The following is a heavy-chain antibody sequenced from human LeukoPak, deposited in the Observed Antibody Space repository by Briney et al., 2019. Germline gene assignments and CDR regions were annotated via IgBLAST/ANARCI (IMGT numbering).Heavy chain of an antibody. V-gene: IGHV1-2*02. CDR3: ARADRLDGSPYLIGP. CDR1: GYSFTDYY. Sequence: ASVKVSCRTSGYSFTDYYMHWVRQAPGQGLEWMGWINPNSGGTSTAQKFQGRITMTRDTSITTVYMEVSWLTSDDTAIYYCARADRLDGSPYLIGPWGQGTLVTVSS. CDR2: INPNSGGT. J-gene: IGHJ5*02. D-gene: IGHD1-26*01.